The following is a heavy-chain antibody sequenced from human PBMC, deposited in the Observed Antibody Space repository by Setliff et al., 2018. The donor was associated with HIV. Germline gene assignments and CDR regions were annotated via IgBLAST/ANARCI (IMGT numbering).Heavy chain of an antibody. D-gene: IGHD4-17*01. CDR2: INPNSGGT. CDR1: GYTFTGYC. J-gene: IGHJ6*03. CDR3: ARWPTTASRYYYYYMDV. Sequence: ASVKVSCKASGYTFTGYCMHWVRQAPGQGLEWMGWINPNSGGTNYAQKFQGRGTMTSDTSISTAYMELSRLRSDDTAVYYCARWPTTASRYYYYYMDVWGKGATVTVSS. V-gene: IGHV1-2*02.